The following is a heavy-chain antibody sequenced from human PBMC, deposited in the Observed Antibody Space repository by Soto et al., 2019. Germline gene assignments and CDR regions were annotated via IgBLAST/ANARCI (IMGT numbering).Heavy chain of an antibody. Sequence: QVKPVESGGGLGKPGGSLRLSCAASGFTFRDNYMTWIRQAPGKGLQWISYITSSGSYRHYADSVKGRFTISRDNANNSLYLQMNNLRAEDTAVYYCAKNPNYYYYMDVWGKGTTVIVSS. V-gene: IGHV3-11*01. CDR3: AKNPNYYYYMDV. J-gene: IGHJ6*03. CDR1: GFTFRDNY. CDR2: ITSSGSYR.